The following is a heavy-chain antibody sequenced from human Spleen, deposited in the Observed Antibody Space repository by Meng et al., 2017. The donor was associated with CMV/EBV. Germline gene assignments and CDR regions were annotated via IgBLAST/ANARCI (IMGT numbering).Heavy chain of an antibody. CDR3: ARHLLEWLFGPTSPVYYYYGMDV. D-gene: IGHD3-3*01. V-gene: IGHV4-38-2*02. CDR1: GYSISSGYY. Sequence: GSLRLSCTVSGYSISSGYYWGWIRQPPGKGPEWIGTIYRSGSTNYNPSLKSRVTISVDTSKNQFSLKLSSVTAADTAVYYCARHLLEWLFGPTSPVYYYYGMDVWGQGTTVTVSS. J-gene: IGHJ6*02. CDR2: IYRSGST.